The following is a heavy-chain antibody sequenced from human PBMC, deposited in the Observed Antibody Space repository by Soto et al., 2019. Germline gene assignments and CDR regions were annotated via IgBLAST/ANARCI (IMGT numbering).Heavy chain of an antibody. J-gene: IGHJ4*02. V-gene: IGHV1-8*01. CDR3: ARGGQTYDSSGYYQNFDY. Sequence: ASVKVSCKASGYTFTSYDINWVRQATEQGLEWMGWMNPNSGNTGYAQKFQGRVIMTRDTSTSTVYMELSSLRSEDTAVYYCARGGQTYDSSGYYQNFDYWGQGTLVTVSS. D-gene: IGHD3-22*01. CDR1: GYTFTSYD. CDR2: MNPNSGNT.